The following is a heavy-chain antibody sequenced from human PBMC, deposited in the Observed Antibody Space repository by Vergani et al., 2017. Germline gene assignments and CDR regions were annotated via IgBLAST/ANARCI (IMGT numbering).Heavy chain of an antibody. CDR3: ARSNYDFWSGSVINWFDP. V-gene: IGHV4-39*01. CDR1: CGSISSSSYY. J-gene: IGHJ5*02. CDR2: IYYSGSP. Sequence: QLQLQESGPGLVKPSETLSLTCTVSCGSISSSSYYWGWIRQPPGKGLEWIGSIYYSGSPYYNPSLKSRVTISVDTSKNQFSLKLSSVTAADTAVYYCARSNYDFWSGSVINWFDPWGQGTLVTVSS. D-gene: IGHD3-3*01.